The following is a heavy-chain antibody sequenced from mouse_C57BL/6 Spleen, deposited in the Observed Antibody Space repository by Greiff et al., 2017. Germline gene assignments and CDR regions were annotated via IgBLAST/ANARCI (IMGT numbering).Heavy chain of an antibody. D-gene: IGHD1-1*01. CDR3: ARGGSSWDAMDY. CDR1: GYTFTSYG. Sequence: QVKLKQSGAELARPGASVKLSCKASGYTFTSYGISWVKQRTGQGLEWIGEIYPRSGNTYYNEKFKGKATLTADKSSSTAYMELRSLTSEDSAVYFFARGGSSWDAMDYWGQGTSVTVSS. J-gene: IGHJ4*01. V-gene: IGHV1-81*01. CDR2: IYPRSGNT.